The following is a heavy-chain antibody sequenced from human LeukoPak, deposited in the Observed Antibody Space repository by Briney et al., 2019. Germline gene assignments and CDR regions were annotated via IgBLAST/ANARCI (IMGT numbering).Heavy chain of an antibody. D-gene: IGHD2-15*01. Sequence: PGGSLRLSCAASGLTFNDYSMHWVRQAPGKGLEWVSGISWNSGGIGYADSVKGRFTISRDNAKNSLYLQMNSLRAEATAVCYCARDRRWRGFLFDYWGQGTLVTVSS. CDR2: ISWNSGGI. V-gene: IGHV3-9*01. CDR3: ARDRRWRGFLFDY. CDR1: GLTFNDYS. J-gene: IGHJ4*02.